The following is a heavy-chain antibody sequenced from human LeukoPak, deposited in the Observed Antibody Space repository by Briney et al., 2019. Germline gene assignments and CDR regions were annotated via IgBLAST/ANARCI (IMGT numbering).Heavy chain of an antibody. Sequence: SETLSLTCAVYGGSFSGYYWSWIRQPPGKGLEWIGEINHSESTNYNPSLKSRVTISVDTSKNQFSLELSSVTTADTAVYYCARGPASHSSGWSGDYWGQGTLVTVSS. V-gene: IGHV4-34*01. CDR2: INHSEST. D-gene: IGHD6-19*01. CDR1: GGSFSGYY. J-gene: IGHJ4*02. CDR3: ARGPASHSSGWSGDY.